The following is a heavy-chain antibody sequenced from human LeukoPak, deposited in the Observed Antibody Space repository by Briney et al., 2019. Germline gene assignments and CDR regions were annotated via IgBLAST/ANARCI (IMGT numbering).Heavy chain of an antibody. CDR3: AKVREAYSSSMCFDY. CDR2: ISGSGGST. CDR1: GFTFSSYA. J-gene: IGHJ4*02. Sequence: PGGSLRLSCAASGFTFSSYAMSWVRQAPGKGLEWVSAISGSGGSTYYADSVKGRFTISRDNSKNTLYLQMNSLRAEDTAVYYCAKVREAYSSSMCFDYWGQGTLVTVSS. D-gene: IGHD6-6*01. V-gene: IGHV3-23*01.